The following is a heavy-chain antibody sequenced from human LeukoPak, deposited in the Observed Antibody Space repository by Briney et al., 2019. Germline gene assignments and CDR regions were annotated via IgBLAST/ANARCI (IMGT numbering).Heavy chain of an antibody. V-gene: IGHV3-74*01. CDR2: INSDGSST. CDR1: GFTFSSYW. Sequence: GGSLRLPWAASGFTFSSYWMHWVRQAPGKGLVWVSRINSDGSSTSYADSVKGRFTISRDNAKNTLYLQMNSLRAEDTAVYYCARVTMVRGVILPFDYWGQGTLVTVSS. D-gene: IGHD3-10*01. J-gene: IGHJ4*02. CDR3: ARVTMVRGVILPFDY.